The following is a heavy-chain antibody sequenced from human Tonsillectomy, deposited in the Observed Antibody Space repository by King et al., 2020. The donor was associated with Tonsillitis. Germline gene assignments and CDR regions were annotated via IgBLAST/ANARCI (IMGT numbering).Heavy chain of an antibody. D-gene: IGHD2-8*01. V-gene: IGHV4-59*08. CDR2: IYYSGST. CDR3: PRLNLPGCYFDL. Sequence: VQLQESGPGLVKPSETLSLTCTVSGGSISSYYWSWIRQPPGKGLEWIGYIYYSGSTNYNPSLKSRVTISVDTSKNQFSLKLSSVTAADTAVYYCPRLNLPGCYFDLWGRGTLATVPS. CDR1: GGSISSYY. J-gene: IGHJ2*01.